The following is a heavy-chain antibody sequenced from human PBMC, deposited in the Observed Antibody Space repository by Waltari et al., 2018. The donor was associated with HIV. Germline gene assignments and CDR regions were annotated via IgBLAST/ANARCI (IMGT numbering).Heavy chain of an antibody. V-gene: IGHV3-30*03. CDR1: GFRLSTYG. CDR3: ARDGDLDVQYRVFYLDY. Sequence: QVRLVESGGGVVQSGRSLRLSCATSGFRLSTYGIHWVRQAPGKGLEWVSFIYDDDRKRYADSVKDRFIISRDNSKNKVYLQMNNLRVDDTAMYYCARDGDLDVQYRVFYLDYWGQGSQVTVSS. D-gene: IGHD4-17*01. CDR2: IYDDDRKR. J-gene: IGHJ4*02.